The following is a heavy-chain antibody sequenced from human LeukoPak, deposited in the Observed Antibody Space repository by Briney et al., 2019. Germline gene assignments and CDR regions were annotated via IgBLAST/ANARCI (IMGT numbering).Heavy chain of an antibody. CDR2: ISGSGGST. D-gene: IGHD3-22*01. CDR3: AKDYYDAKGDIFDY. Sequence: GGSLRLSCAASGFTFSSYALSWVRQVPGKGLEWVSYISGSGGSTYYADSVNGRFTISRDNSKNTLFLQVNSLRAEDAAVYYCAKDYYDAKGDIFDYWGQGTLVTVSS. J-gene: IGHJ4*02. V-gene: IGHV3-23*01. CDR1: GFTFSSYA.